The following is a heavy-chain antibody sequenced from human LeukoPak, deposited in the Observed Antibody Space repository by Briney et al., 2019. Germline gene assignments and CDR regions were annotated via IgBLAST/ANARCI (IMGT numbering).Heavy chain of an antibody. J-gene: IGHJ3*02. CDR3: ASRGAGIAANAFDI. Sequence: ASVNVSCKASGYTFTSYDINWVRQAAGQGLERMGWMNPNSGNTGYAQKFQGRVTMTRNTSISTAYMELSSLRSEDTAVYYCASRGAGIAANAFDIWGQGTMVTVSS. CDR2: MNPNSGNT. CDR1: GYTFTSYD. D-gene: IGHD6-13*01. V-gene: IGHV1-8*01.